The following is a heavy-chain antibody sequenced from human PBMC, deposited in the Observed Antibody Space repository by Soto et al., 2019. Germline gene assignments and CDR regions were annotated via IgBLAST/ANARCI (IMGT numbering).Heavy chain of an antibody. V-gene: IGHV3-23*01. D-gene: IGHD2-2*01. CDR3: AKEMVVPAAIVAQKYGMDV. J-gene: IGHJ6*02. CDR1: GFTFSSYA. Sequence: GGSLRLSCAASGFTFSSYAMSWVRQAPGKGLEWVSTITGYGGNTYYADSVKGRLTISRDNSRNTLYVQMNSLRAEDTAVYYCAKEMVVPAAIVAQKYGMDVWSQGTTVTVSS. CDR2: ITGYGGNT.